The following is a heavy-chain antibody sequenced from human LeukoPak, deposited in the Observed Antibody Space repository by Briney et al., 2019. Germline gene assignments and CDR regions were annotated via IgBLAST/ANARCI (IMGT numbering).Heavy chain of an antibody. D-gene: IGHD3-22*01. CDR2: IYYTGST. V-gene: IGHV4-39*07. CDR3: ARGPYSYDSSGAFDI. Sequence: SETLSLTCAVSGASISGSGYYLGWIRQPPGKGLEWIGNIYYTGSTYYNASLKSRVTISVDTSKNQFSLKLSSVTAADTAVYFCARGPYSYDSSGAFDIWGQGTMVTVSS. J-gene: IGHJ3*02. CDR1: GASISGSGYY.